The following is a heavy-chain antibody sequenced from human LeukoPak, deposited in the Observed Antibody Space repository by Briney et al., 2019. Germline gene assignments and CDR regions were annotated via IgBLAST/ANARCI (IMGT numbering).Heavy chain of an antibody. CDR2: IIPIFDTA. Sequence: SVKVSCKASGGTFSSYSISWVRQAPGQGLEWMGGIIPIFDTADYAQKFQGRVTITADESTSTAYMELSSLRSEDTAVYYCARGPRPLYYFDYWGQGTLVTVSS. CDR3: ARGPRPLYYFDY. V-gene: IGHV1-69*13. CDR1: GGTFSSYS. J-gene: IGHJ4*02.